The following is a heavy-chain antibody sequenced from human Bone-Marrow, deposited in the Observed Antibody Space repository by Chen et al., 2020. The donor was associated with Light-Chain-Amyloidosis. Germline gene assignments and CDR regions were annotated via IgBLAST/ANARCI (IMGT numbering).Heavy chain of an antibody. CDR2: IYTTGKT. Sequence: EVQLVETGGGLIQPGGSLRLSCAASGLTVTTSYITWVRQAPGKGLEWVSTIYTTGKTYYADSVKGRFTISTDNSQNTLYLQMSSLRTDDTAVYFCTRVRVSYDFWKGSLDFWGQGTTVTVSS. CDR3: TRVRVSYDFWKGSLDF. D-gene: IGHD3-3*01. CDR1: GLTVTTSY. V-gene: IGHV3-53*02. J-gene: IGHJ6*02.